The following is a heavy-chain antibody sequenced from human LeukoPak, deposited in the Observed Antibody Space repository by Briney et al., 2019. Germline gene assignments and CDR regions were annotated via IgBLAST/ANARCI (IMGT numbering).Heavy chain of an antibody. J-gene: IGHJ5*02. CDR3: ARAYEYGWFAP. CDR2: INPKTGAT. V-gene: IGHV1-2*02. D-gene: IGHD3-16*01. Sequence: ASVKVSCKASGYTFTDYYLHWVRQAPGQGLEWMGWINPKTGATNYAQKFQGRVTMTRDTSIGTGNMELSGLRSDDTAVYYCARAYEYGWFAPWGQGTLVTVSS. CDR1: GYTFTDYY.